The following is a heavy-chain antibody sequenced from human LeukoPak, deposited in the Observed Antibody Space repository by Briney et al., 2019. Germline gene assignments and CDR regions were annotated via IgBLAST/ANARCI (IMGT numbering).Heavy chain of an antibody. D-gene: IGHD7-27*01. CDR3: ASRKLGNDY. V-gene: IGHV4-61*01. CDR2: IYYSGST. CDR1: GGSISSSNYY. J-gene: IGHJ4*02. Sequence: SETLSLTCTVSGGSISSSNYYWSWIRQPPGKGLEWIGYIYYSGSTNYSPSLKSRVTISADTSQNQFSLKLSSVTAADTAVYYCASRKLGNDYWGQGTLVTVSS.